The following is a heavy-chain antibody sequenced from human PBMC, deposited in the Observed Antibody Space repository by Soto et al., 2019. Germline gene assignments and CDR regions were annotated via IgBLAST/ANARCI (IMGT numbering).Heavy chain of an antibody. D-gene: IGHD3-10*01. Sequence: GGSLRLSCAASGFTFDDYAMHWVRQAPGKGLEWVSGISWNSGSIGYADSVKGRFTISRDNAKNSLYLQMNSLRAEDTALYYCATSPGNYYYYGMDVWGQGTTVTV. J-gene: IGHJ6*02. CDR1: GFTFDDYA. CDR3: ATSPGNYYYYGMDV. V-gene: IGHV3-9*01. CDR2: ISWNSGSI.